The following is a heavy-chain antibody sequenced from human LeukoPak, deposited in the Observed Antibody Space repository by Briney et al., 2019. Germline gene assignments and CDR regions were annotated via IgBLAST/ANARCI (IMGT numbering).Heavy chain of an antibody. CDR2: IWYDGSTK. Sequence: PGRSLRLSCAASGFTFSDYAIHWVRQAPGKGLEWVAVIWYDGSTKYYADSVKGRFTISRDNSKHTLYLQMNSLSDEDTAVYYCAKPRCGGDSCFLTPFDYWGQGTLLTVSS. J-gene: IGHJ4*02. V-gene: IGHV3-33*06. D-gene: IGHD2-15*01. CDR1: GFTFSDYA. CDR3: AKPRCGGDSCFLTPFDY.